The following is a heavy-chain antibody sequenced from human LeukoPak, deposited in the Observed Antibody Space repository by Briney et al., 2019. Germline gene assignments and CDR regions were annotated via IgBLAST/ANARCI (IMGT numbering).Heavy chain of an antibody. J-gene: IGHJ4*02. V-gene: IGHV4-59*08. D-gene: IGHD2-15*01. CDR2: VYYSGST. CDR1: SGSISSYY. CDR3: ARHCSGGSCYFPYFDY. Sequence: PSETLSLTCTVSSGSISSYYWSWIRQPPGKGLEWIGYVYYSGSTNYNPSLKSRVTISVDTSKNQFSLKLSSVTAADTAVYYCARHCSGGSCYFPYFDYWGQGTLVTVSS.